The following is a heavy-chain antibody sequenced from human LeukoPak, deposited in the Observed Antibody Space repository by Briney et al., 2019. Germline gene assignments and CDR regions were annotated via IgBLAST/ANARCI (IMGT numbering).Heavy chain of an antibody. Sequence: GSLRLSCAASGFTFSSYAMSWVRQAPGKGLEWVSATSGSGASTYYADSVKGRFTISRDNSKNTLYLQMSSLRAEDTAVYYCAKRKKQQVVLYNFDYWGQGTLVTVSS. V-gene: IGHV3-23*01. CDR3: AKRKKQQVVLYNFDY. CDR1: GFTFSSYA. D-gene: IGHD6-13*01. CDR2: TSGSGAST. J-gene: IGHJ4*02.